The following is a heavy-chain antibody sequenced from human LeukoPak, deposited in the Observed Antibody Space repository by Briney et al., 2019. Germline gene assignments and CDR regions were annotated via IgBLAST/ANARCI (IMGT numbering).Heavy chain of an antibody. D-gene: IGHD3-9*01. Sequence: GGSLRLSCVASGFTFDGYGMYWIRQAPGKGLGWISGITWNSDDMAYADSVKGRFTISRDNAKNCLYLQMNSLRVEDTALYYCTKVTDWRTGFDYWGQGTLVTVSS. CDR3: TKVTDWRTGFDY. CDR2: ITWNSDDM. CDR1: GFTFDGYG. J-gene: IGHJ4*02. V-gene: IGHV3-9*01.